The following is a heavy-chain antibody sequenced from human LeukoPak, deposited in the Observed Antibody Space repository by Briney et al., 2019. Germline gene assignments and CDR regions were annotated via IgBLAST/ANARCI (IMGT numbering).Heavy chain of an antibody. CDR3: AKDRARKILVGAPAIVSERCFDY. CDR1: GFTFSTYA. CDR2: ISGSGGST. Sequence: PGGSLGLSCAASGFTFSTYALSWVRQAPGKGLEWVSAISGSGGSTYYADSVKGRFTISRDTSKNTLYLQMNGLRAEDTAVYYCAKDRARKILVGAPAIVSERCFDYWGQGTLVTVSS. V-gene: IGHV3-23*01. D-gene: IGHD2-2*01. J-gene: IGHJ4*02.